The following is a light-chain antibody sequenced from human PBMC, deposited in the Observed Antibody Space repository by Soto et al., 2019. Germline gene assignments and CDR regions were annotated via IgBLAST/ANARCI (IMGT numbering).Light chain of an antibody. CDR1: QGINTF. J-gene: IGKJ2*01. Sequence: DIQMTQSPSSLSASVGDRVTITCRASQGINTFLAWYQQKAGKVPNLLIYGASNLQSGVPSRFSGSGSGTDITLTISSLQPEDVATYYCQKYDSAPYTFGQGTKLEIK. V-gene: IGKV1-27*01. CDR3: QKYDSAPYT. CDR2: GAS.